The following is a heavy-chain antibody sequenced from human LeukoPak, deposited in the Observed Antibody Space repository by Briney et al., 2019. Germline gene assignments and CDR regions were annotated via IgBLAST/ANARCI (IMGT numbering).Heavy chain of an antibody. J-gene: IGHJ4*02. CDR1: GFTFSDHY. D-gene: IGHD1-26*01. CDR2: TRNKANSDTT. CDR3: ARGVVGTFTAVDY. V-gene: IGHV3-72*01. Sequence: GGSLRLSCAASGFTFSDHYMDWVRQAPGKGLEWVGRTRNKANSDTTEYAASVKGRFTISRDDSKNSVFLQMNSLKTEDTAVYYCARGVVGTFTAVDYWGRETEVTVSS.